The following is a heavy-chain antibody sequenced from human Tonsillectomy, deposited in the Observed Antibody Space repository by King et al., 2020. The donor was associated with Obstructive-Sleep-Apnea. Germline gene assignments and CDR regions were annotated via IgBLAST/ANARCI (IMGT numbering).Heavy chain of an antibody. D-gene: IGHD5-12*01. Sequence: LQLQESGPGLVKPSETLSLTCTVSGGSISNYYWTWIRQPPGKALEWIGYVFHSGTSNCNPSLEVRVPISVDTAKNQFSLKLFSVTAADTAVYYCARGLVATGRFDSWGQGTLVTVSS. J-gene: IGHJ4*02. CDR3: ARGLVATGRFDS. V-gene: IGHV4-59*01. CDR1: GGSISNYY. CDR2: VFHSGTS.